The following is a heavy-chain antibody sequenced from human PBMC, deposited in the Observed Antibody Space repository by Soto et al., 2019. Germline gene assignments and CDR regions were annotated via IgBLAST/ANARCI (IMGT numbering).Heavy chain of an antibody. Sequence: KVSCKASGFTFTSSAVQWVRQARGQRLEWIGWIVVGSGNTNYAQKFQERVTITRDMSTSTAYMELSSLRSEDTAVYYCAALYSSSSPHPPWGQGTLVTVSS. J-gene: IGHJ4*02. CDR3: AALYSSSSPHPP. CDR1: GFTFTSSA. D-gene: IGHD6-6*01. V-gene: IGHV1-58*01. CDR2: IVVGSGNT.